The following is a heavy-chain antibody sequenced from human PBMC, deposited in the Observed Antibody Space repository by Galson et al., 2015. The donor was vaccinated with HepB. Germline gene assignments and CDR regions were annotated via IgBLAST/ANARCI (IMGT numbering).Heavy chain of an antibody. CDR2: ISTTGVTT. V-gene: IGHV3-23*01. CDR3: ARGPVAGTHGVYYFDY. D-gene: IGHD1/OR15-1a*01. Sequence: SLRLSCAASGFPFEIYGMSWVRQAPGKGLEWVSGISTTGVTTYYADSVKGRFTISRDNSKNTLYLQMNTLRAEDTALYYCARGPVAGTHGVYYFDYWGQGTLVTVSS. J-gene: IGHJ4*02. CDR1: GFPFEIYG.